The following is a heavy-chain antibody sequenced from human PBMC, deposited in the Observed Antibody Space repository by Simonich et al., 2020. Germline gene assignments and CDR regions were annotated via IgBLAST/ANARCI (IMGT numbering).Heavy chain of an antibody. J-gene: IGHJ4*02. V-gene: IGHV3-49*04. CDR1: GFTFGDYA. CDR3: TRDQAVAGRSHRPMDY. Sequence: EVQLVESGGGLVQPGRSLRLSCTASGFTFGDYAMSWVRQAAGKGLEGVGFIRSKAYGGTTEYAESVKGRFTISRDDSKSIAYLQMNSLKTEDTAVYYCTRDQAVAGRSHRPMDYWGQGTLVTVSS. D-gene: IGHD6-19*01. CDR2: IRSKAYGGTT.